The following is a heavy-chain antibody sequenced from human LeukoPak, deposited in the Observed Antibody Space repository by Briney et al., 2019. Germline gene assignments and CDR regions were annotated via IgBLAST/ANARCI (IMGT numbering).Heavy chain of an antibody. Sequence: GGSLRLSCAASGFTFSSYEMNWVRQAPGKGLEWVSYISSSGSTIYYADSVKGRFTISRDNSKNTLYLQMNSLRTEDAAVYYCARDLAWGAYDYWGQGTLVTVSS. CDR2: ISSSGSTI. D-gene: IGHD7-27*01. CDR1: GFTFSSYE. V-gene: IGHV3-48*03. J-gene: IGHJ4*02. CDR3: ARDLAWGAYDY.